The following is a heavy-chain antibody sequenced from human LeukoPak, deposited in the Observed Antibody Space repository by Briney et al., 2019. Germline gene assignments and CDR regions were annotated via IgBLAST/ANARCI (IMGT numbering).Heavy chain of an antibody. CDR2: INPSGGST. CDR1: GYTFTGYY. V-gene: IGHV1-46*01. J-gene: IGHJ4*02. CDR3: ARSPHYDYVWGSYRFFDY. Sequence: ASVKVSCKASGYTFTGYYMHWVRQAPGQGLEWMGIINPSGGSTSYAQKFQGRVTMTRDMSTSTVYMELSSLRSEDTAVYYCARSPHYDYVWGSYRFFDYWGQGTLVTVSS. D-gene: IGHD3-16*02.